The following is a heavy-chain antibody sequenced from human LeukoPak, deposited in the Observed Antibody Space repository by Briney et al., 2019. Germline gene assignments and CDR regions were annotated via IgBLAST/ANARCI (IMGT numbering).Heavy chain of an antibody. CDR3: ARGRSFTVTTRPYYYGMDV. Sequence: PSETLSLTCTVYGGSFSGYYWSWIRQPPGKGLEWIGEINHSGSTNYNPSLKSRVTISVDTSKNQFSLKLSSVTAADTAVYYCARGRSFTVTTRPYYYGMDVWGQGTTVTVSS. J-gene: IGHJ6*02. V-gene: IGHV4-34*01. CDR1: GGSFSGYY. CDR2: INHSGST. D-gene: IGHD4-11*01.